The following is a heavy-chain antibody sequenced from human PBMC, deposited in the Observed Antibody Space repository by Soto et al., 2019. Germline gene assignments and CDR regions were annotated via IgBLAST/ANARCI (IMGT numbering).Heavy chain of an antibody. CDR3: AKDRDYPRDQFHY. V-gene: IGHV3-23*01. CDR2: ISANGQGI. D-gene: IGHD2-2*01. Sequence: GGSLRLSCAASGFTVNNHAMHWVRQAPGEGLEWVSAISANGQGIYYADSVRGRFTISRDNSKNTVFLHMDSLRAEDTAVYYCAKDRDYPRDQFHYWGQGTLVTVSS. J-gene: IGHJ4*02. CDR1: GFTVNNHA.